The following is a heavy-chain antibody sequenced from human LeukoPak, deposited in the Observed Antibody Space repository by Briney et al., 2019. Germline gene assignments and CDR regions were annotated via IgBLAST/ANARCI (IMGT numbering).Heavy chain of an antibody. V-gene: IGHV4-34*01. D-gene: IGHD6-19*01. CDR2: INHSGST. Sequence: PSETLSLTCAVYGGSFRGYYWSWIRQPPGKGLEWIGEINHSGSTNYNPSLKSRVTISVDTSKNQFSLKLSSVTAADTAVYYCARDHPTVAGKAGVFDYWGQGTLVTVSS. CDR3: ARDHPTVAGKAGVFDY. J-gene: IGHJ4*02. CDR1: GGSFRGYY.